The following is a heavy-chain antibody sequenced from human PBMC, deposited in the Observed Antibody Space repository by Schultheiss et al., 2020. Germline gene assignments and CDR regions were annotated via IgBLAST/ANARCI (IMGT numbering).Heavy chain of an antibody. CDR3: ARDPRPVTDCTNGVCSDYYYYYMDV. Sequence: GGSLRLSCAASGFTFSSYAMSWVRQAPGKGLEWVSAISGSGGSTYYADSVKGRFTISRDNSKNTLYLQMNSLRAEDTAVYYCARDPRPVTDCTNGVCSDYYYYYMDVWGKGTTVTVSS. CDR1: GFTFSSYA. D-gene: IGHD2-8*01. V-gene: IGHV3-23*01. CDR2: ISGSGGST. J-gene: IGHJ6*03.